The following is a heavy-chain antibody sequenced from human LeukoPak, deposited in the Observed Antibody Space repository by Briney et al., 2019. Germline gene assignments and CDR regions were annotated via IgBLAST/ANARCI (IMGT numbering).Heavy chain of an antibody. Sequence: GGSLRLSCSASGFTFSSYSMTWVRQAPGKGLEWVSFISTSSSYIYYADSLKGRFTISRDNAKNSLYLQMNSLRAEDTAVYYCARGRDGYNLVAAFDIWGQGIMVTVSS. CDR2: ISTSSSYI. CDR1: GFTFSSYS. J-gene: IGHJ3*02. V-gene: IGHV3-21*01. CDR3: ARGRDGYNLVAAFDI. D-gene: IGHD5-24*01.